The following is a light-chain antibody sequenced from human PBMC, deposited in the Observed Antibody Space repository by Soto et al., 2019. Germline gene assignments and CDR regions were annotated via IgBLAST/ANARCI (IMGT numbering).Light chain of an antibody. Sequence: EIVMTQSPATLSVSPGERATLSCSASQSVSSSYLAWYQQKPGQAPRLLIYGASSRATGIPDRFSGSGSGTDFTLTISRLEPEDFAVYYCQQYGSSLGVTFGGGTKVDIK. CDR3: QQYGSSLGVT. J-gene: IGKJ4*01. CDR1: QSVSSSY. CDR2: GAS. V-gene: IGKV3-20*01.